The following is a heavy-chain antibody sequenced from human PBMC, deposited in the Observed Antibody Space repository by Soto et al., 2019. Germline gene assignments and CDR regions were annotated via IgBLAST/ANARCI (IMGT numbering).Heavy chain of an antibody. CDR3: ARGYCSGGSCYSRFFDH. CDR1: GGSISSYY. V-gene: IGHV4-59*08. CDR2: IYYSGST. D-gene: IGHD2-15*01. J-gene: IGHJ4*02. Sequence: PSETLSLTCTVSGGSISSYYWSWIRQPPGKGLEWIGYIYYSGSTNYNPSFKSRVTISVDTSRNQFALKLSSVTAADTAVYYCARGYCSGGSCYSRFFDHWGQGSLVTVSS.